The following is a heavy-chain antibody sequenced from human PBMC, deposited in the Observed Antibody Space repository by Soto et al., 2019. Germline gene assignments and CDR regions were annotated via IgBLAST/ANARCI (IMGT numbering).Heavy chain of an antibody. CDR2: IRANGDRT. V-gene: IGHV3-33*01. J-gene: IGHJ4*02. CDR3: ATMNGYFEY. Sequence: GGSLRLSCATSGFTFSSYGMHWVRQAPGKGLEWVAAIRANGDRTYYADSVTGRFTISRDNSKKTHYLQMTSLGAEDTAMYYCATMNGYFEYWGQGTPVTVSS. D-gene: IGHD3-22*01. CDR1: GFTFSSYG.